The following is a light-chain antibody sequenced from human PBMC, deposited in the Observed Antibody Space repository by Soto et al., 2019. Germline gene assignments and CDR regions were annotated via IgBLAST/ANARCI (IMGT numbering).Light chain of an antibody. V-gene: IGKV3-11*01. J-gene: IGKJ1*01. CDR1: QSVSSY. CDR3: QQRGNWPVT. Sequence: EIVLTQSPATLSLSPGERATLSSRASQSVSSYFAWYQQKPGQAPRLLIYDASNRATDIPARFSGSGSGTDFTLTISSLEPDDFAVYYCQQRGNWPVTFGQGTRVDIK. CDR2: DAS.